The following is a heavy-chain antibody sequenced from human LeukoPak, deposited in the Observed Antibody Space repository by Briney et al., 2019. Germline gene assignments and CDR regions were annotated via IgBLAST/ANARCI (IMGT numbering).Heavy chain of an antibody. Sequence: SETLSLTCTVSGGSISSSSYYWGWIRQPPGKGLEWIGSIYYSGSTYYNPSLKSRVTISVDTSKNQFSLKLSSVTAADTAVYYCARDFDYGDQPGMDVWGQGTTVTVSS. CDR2: IYYSGST. J-gene: IGHJ6*02. V-gene: IGHV4-39*02. CDR3: ARDFDYGDQPGMDV. CDR1: GGSISSSSYY. D-gene: IGHD4-17*01.